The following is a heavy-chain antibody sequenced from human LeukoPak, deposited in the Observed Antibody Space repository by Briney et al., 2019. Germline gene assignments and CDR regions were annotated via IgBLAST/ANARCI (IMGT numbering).Heavy chain of an antibody. J-gene: IGHJ4*02. CDR3: ARVVHYYGSGSSEGDY. V-gene: IGHV1-46*01. CDR2: INPSGGST. Sequence: GASVKVSCKASGYTFTSYYMHWVRQAPGQGLEWMGIINPSGGSTSYAQKFQGRVTMTRDTSISTAYMELSRLRSDDTAVYYCARVVHYYGSGSSEGDYWGQGTLVTVSS. D-gene: IGHD3-10*01. CDR1: GYTFTSYY.